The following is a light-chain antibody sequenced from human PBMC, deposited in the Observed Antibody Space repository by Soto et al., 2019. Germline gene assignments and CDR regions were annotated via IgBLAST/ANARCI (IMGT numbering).Light chain of an antibody. CDR1: QSISN. Sequence: EIVVTLSPAALFVSPGERVTFSCRASQSISNLAWYQHKPGQTPRLLIYGASTGATGIPARFSGGGSGTEFTLTINGLQSEDFAIYYCQQYDNWPVTFGGGTKVDIK. CDR3: QQYDNWPVT. CDR2: GAS. J-gene: IGKJ4*01. V-gene: IGKV3-15*01.